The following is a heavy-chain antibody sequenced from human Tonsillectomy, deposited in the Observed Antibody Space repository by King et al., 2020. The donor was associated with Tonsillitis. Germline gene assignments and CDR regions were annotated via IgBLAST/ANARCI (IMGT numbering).Heavy chain of an antibody. V-gene: IGHV5-51*01. CDR1: GYSFTNYW. CDR3: AGCPWNPFWYFDR. D-gene: IGHD1-1*01. J-gene: IGHJ2*01. Sequence: GQLVQSGAEVKKPGESLKISCKGSGYSFTNYWIGWVRQMPGKGLEWMGIIYPGDSDTRYSPSFQGQVTISTDKSISTAYLQWSSLKASDTAMYYCAGCPWNPFWYFDRWGRGTLVTVSS. CDR2: IYPGDSDT.